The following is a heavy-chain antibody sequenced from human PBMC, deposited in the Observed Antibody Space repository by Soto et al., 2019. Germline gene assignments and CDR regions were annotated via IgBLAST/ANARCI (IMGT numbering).Heavy chain of an antibody. CDR2: INHSGST. J-gene: IGHJ4*02. CDR1: GGSFSGYY. CDR3: ARLRYSSGPFDY. V-gene: IGHV4-34*01. Sequence: SETLSLTCAVYGGSFSGYYWSWIRQPPGKGLEWIGEINHSGSTNYNPSLKSRVTISIDTSKNQFSLKLNSVTAADTAVYYCARLRYSSGPFDYWGQGTLVTVSS. D-gene: IGHD6-19*01.